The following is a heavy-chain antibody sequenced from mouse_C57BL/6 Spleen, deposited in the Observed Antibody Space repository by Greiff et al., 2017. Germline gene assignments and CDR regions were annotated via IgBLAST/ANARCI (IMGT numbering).Heavy chain of an antibody. V-gene: IGHV5-4*01. CDR2: ISDGGSYT. J-gene: IGHJ2*01. CDR1: GFTFSSYA. CDR3: AREHGYYLYYFDY. D-gene: IGHD2-3*01. Sequence: EVQLVESGGGLVKPGGSLKLSCAASGFTFSSYAMSWVRQTPEKRLEWVATISDGGSYTYYPDNVKGRFTISRDNAKNNLYLQMSHLKSEDTAMYYCAREHGYYLYYFDYWGQGTTLTVSS.